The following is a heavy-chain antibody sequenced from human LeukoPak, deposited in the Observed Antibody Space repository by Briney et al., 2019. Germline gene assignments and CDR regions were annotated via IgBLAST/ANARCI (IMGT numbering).Heavy chain of an antibody. Sequence: GESLKISCKGSGYSFTSYWIGWARQMPGKGLEWMGIIYPGDSDTRYSPSFQGQVTISADKSISTAYLQRSSLKASDTAMYYCARHLSGYDPAFDIWGQGTMVTVSS. J-gene: IGHJ3*02. CDR2: IYPGDSDT. V-gene: IGHV5-51*01. CDR1: GYSFTSYW. CDR3: ARHLSGYDPAFDI. D-gene: IGHD5-12*01.